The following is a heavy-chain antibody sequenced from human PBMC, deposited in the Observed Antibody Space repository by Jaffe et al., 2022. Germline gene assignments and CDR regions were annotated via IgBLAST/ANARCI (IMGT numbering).Heavy chain of an antibody. CDR2: IRSKAYGGTT. CDR3: TREDGAYGDPRKIAFDI. CDR1: GFTFGDYA. D-gene: IGHD4-17*01. J-gene: IGHJ3*02. Sequence: EVQLVESGGGLVQPGRSLRLSCTASGFTFGDYAMSWFRQAPGKGLEWVGFIRSKAYGGTTEYAASVKGRFTISRDDSKSIAYLQMNSLKTEDTAVYYCTREDGAYGDPRKIAFDIWGQGTMVTVSS. V-gene: IGHV3-49*03.